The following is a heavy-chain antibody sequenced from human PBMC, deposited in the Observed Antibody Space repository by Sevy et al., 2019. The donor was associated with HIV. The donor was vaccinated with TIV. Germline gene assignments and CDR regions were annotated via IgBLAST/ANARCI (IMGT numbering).Heavy chain of an antibody. J-gene: IGHJ4*02. D-gene: IGHD4-17*01. CDR2: ISFDGASR. CDR1: GFTFSHYA. V-gene: IGHV3-30*18. CDR3: AKDHAVTTEWVVFDS. Sequence: GGSLRLSCAASGFTFSHYAMHWIRQAPGKGLEWVAAISFDGASRNYADSVRGRFTISRDDSKNTVYLHMWGLRSEDTAVYFCAKDHAVTTEWVVFDSWGQGTLVTVSS.